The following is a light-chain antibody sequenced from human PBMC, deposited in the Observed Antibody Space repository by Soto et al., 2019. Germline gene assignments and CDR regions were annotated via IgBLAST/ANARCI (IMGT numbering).Light chain of an antibody. J-gene: IGKJ4*01. CDR3: QQYYSAPLT. CDR2: WAS. CDR1: QSLLYSSSNKNY. V-gene: IGKV4-1*01. Sequence: DIVMTQSPDSLAVSLGERATINCKSSQSLLYSSSNKNYLAWYQQKPGQSPKLLIYWASTRETGVPDRFSGSGSGTDFTLTISSLQDEDVAVYYCQQYYSAPLTFGGGTKVEIK.